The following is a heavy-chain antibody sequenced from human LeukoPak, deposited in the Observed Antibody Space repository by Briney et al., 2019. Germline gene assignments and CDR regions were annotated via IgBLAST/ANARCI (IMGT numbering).Heavy chain of an antibody. Sequence: PGGSLRLSCAASGFTFSSYSMNWVRQAPGKGLEWVSSISSSSSYIYYADSVKGRFTISRDNAKNSLYLQMNSLRAEDTAVYYCARVGGPLYYDSSGYLYYFDYWGQGTLVTVSS. D-gene: IGHD3-22*01. CDR1: GFTFSSYS. V-gene: IGHV3-21*01. J-gene: IGHJ4*02. CDR2: ISSSSSYI. CDR3: ARVGGPLYYDSSGYLYYFDY.